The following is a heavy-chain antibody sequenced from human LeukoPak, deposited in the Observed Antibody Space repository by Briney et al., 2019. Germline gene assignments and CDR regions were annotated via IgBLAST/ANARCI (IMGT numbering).Heavy chain of an antibody. J-gene: IGHJ5*02. CDR2: INHSGST. D-gene: IGHD2-2*01. Sequence: PSETLSLTCAVYGGSFSSYYWSWIRQPPGKGLEWIGEINHSGSTNYNLSLKSRVTISVDTSKNQFSLKLSSVTAADTAVYYCARAGTLCSSTSCASYNWFDPWGQGTLVTVSS. V-gene: IGHV4-34*01. CDR1: GGSFSSYY. CDR3: ARAGTLCSSTSCASYNWFDP.